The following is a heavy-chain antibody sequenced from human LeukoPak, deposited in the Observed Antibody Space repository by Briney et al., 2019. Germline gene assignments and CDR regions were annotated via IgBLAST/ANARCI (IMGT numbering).Heavy chain of an antibody. Sequence: ASVKVSCKFSGYTLTELSMHWVRQAPGKGLEWMGGFDPEDGETIYAQKFQGRVTMTEDTSTDTAYMELSSLRSEDTAVYYCATVVYCSGGSCYYPDYWGQGTLVTVSS. CDR3: ATVVYCSGGSCYYPDY. D-gene: IGHD2-15*01. V-gene: IGHV1-24*01. CDR2: FDPEDGET. J-gene: IGHJ4*02. CDR1: GYTLTELS.